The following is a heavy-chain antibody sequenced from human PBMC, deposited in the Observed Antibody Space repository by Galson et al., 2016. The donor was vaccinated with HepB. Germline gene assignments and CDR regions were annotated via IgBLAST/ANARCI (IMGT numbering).Heavy chain of an antibody. CDR1: GFTFSTYA. CDR3: VNARRGYSYGTGGDFDY. V-gene: IGHV3-64D*08. J-gene: IGHJ4*02. D-gene: IGHD5-18*01. Sequence: SLRLSCAASGFTFSTYAMHWVRQAPGKGLEYVSAISSHGGYTYYADSVKGRFTISRDNSKNTLYLQMSSLRAEDTAVYYCVNARRGYSYGTGGDFDYWGQGTLVTVSS. CDR2: ISSHGGYT.